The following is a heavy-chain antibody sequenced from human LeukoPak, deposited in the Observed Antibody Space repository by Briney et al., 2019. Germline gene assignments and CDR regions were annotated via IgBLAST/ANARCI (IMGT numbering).Heavy chain of an antibody. V-gene: IGHV4-39*07. J-gene: IGHJ4*02. CDR3: ARGLVPAAWEGVFDY. Sequence: SETLSLTCTVSGGSISSSSYYWGWIRQPPGKGLEWIGSNYYSGSTYYNPSLKSRVTISVDTSKNQFSLRLTSVTAADTAVYYCARGLVPAAWEGVFDYWGQGTLVTVSS. CDR1: GGSISSSSYY. D-gene: IGHD2-2*01. CDR2: NYYSGST.